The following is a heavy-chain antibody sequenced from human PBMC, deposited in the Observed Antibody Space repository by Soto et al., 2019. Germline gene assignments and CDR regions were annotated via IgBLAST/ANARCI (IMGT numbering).Heavy chain of an antibody. D-gene: IGHD6-13*01. CDR3: AKPFYGDSSSWYYFDY. CDR1: GFTFSSYG. Sequence: GGSLRLSCAASGFTFSSYGMHWVRQAPGKGLEWVAVISYDGSNKYYADSVKGRFTISRDNSKNTLYLQMNSLKAEDSAVYYCAKPFYGDSSSWYYFDYWGQGTLVTVSS. V-gene: IGHV3-30*18. CDR2: ISYDGSNK. J-gene: IGHJ4*02.